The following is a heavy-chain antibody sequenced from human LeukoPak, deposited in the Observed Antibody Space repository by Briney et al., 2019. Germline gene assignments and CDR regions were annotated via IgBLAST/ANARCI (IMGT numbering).Heavy chain of an antibody. Sequence: ASVKVSCKASGYTFTSYYMHWVRQAPGQGLELMGIINPSGGSTSYAQKFQGRVTMTRDMSTSTVYMELSSLRSEDTAVYYCARLYSLGSYYDSAYDYWGQGTLVTVSS. CDR2: INPSGGST. D-gene: IGHD3-22*01. CDR1: GYTFTSYY. CDR3: ARLYSLGSYYDSAYDY. V-gene: IGHV1-46*01. J-gene: IGHJ4*02.